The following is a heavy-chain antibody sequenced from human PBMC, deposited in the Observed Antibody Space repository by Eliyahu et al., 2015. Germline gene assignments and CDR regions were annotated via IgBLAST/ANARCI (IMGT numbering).Heavy chain of an antibody. CDR3: ATDVSGSVGYSGSLNWFDP. CDR1: XYTFTDXY. Sequence: EVQLVQSGAEVKKPGATVKIXCKVSXYTFTDXYMPWVQQAPGKGLEWMGLVDPEDGETIYAEKFQGRVTITADTSTDTAYMELSSLRSEDTAVYYCATDVSGSVGYSGSLNWFDPWGQGTLVTVSS. J-gene: IGHJ5*02. D-gene: IGHD1-26*01. V-gene: IGHV1-69-2*01. CDR2: VDPEDGET.